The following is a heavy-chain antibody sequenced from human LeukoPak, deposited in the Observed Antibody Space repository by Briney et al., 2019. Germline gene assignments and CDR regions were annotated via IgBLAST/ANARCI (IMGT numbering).Heavy chain of an antibody. Sequence: GGSLRLSCAASGFTFSSYSMNWVRQAPGKGLEWVSYISSSSSTIYYADSVKGRFTISRDNAKNSLYLQMNSLRDEDTAVYYRARAERWLQLQVDYWGQGTLVTVSS. D-gene: IGHD5-24*01. CDR2: ISSSSSTI. CDR3: ARAERWLQLQVDY. V-gene: IGHV3-48*02. CDR1: GFTFSSYS. J-gene: IGHJ4*02.